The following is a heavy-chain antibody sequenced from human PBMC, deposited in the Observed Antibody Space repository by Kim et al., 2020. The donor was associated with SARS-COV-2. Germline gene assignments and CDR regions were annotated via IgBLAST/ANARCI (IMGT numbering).Heavy chain of an antibody. J-gene: IGHJ4*02. Sequence: GGSLRLSCAASGFTFSNAWMSWVHQAPGKGLEWVGRIKGKADGGATEYTAPVKGKFTISRDDSKSSLFLQMNSLNTEDTAVYYCATARSGYFYWGQGTLVTVSS. CDR2: IKGKADGGAT. V-gene: IGHV3-15*01. D-gene: IGHD3-3*01. CDR1: GFTFSNAW. CDR3: ATARSGYFY.